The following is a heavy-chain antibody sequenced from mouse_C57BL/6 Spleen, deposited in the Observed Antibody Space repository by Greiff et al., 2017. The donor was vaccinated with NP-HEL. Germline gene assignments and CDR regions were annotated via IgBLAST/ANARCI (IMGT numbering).Heavy chain of an antibody. Sequence: DVMLVESGGGLVKPGGSLKLSCAASGFTFSDYGMHWVRQAPEKGLEWVAYISSGSSTIYYADTVKGRFTISRDNAKNTLFLQMTSLRSEDTAMYYCAKGLYGKGIYWGQGTSVTVSS. CDR2: ISSGSSTI. CDR3: AKGLYGKGIY. D-gene: IGHD1-1*01. V-gene: IGHV5-17*01. CDR1: GFTFSDYG. J-gene: IGHJ4*01.